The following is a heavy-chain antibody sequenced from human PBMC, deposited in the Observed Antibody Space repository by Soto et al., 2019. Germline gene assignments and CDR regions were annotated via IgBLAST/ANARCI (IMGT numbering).Heavy chain of an antibody. V-gene: IGHV1-69*13. CDR3: ARVQGKGYYYDSSGYYGYFDY. D-gene: IGHD3-22*01. Sequence: SVKVSCKASGGTFSSYAISWVRQAPGQGLEWMGGIIPIFGTANYAQKFQGRVTITADESTSTAYMELSSLRSEDTAVYYCARVQGKGYYYDSSGYYGYFDYWGQGTQVTVSS. J-gene: IGHJ4*02. CDR2: IIPIFGTA. CDR1: GGTFSSYA.